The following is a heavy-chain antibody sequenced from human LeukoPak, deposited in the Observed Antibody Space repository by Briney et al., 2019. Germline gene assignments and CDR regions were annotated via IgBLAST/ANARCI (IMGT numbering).Heavy chain of an antibody. Sequence: GGSLRLSCAASGFTFSSYWMNWARQAPGKGLEWVASINHNGNVNYYVDSVKGRFTISRDNAKNSLYLQMSNLRAEDTAVYYCTRAGGYDFWIDCWGQGTLVTVSS. CDR2: INHNGNVN. CDR1: GFTFSSYW. D-gene: IGHD3-3*01. V-gene: IGHV3-7*03. CDR3: TRAGGYDFWIDC. J-gene: IGHJ4*02.